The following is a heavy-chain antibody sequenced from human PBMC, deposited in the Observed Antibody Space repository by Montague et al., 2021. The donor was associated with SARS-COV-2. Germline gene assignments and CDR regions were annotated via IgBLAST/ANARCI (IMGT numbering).Heavy chain of an antibody. Sequence: SETLSLTCTVSGGSISSFYWSWLLQLPGKELEGIGYISYSGSTNKNPSPTSRVTMSVDTSKNQFSLRVNSVTAADTAVYYCARQYSATLPAVYWGQGTLVTVSS. V-gene: IGHV4-59*08. CDR1: GGSISSFY. D-gene: IGHD2-15*01. J-gene: IGHJ4*02. CDR2: ISYSGST. CDR3: ARQYSATLPAVY.